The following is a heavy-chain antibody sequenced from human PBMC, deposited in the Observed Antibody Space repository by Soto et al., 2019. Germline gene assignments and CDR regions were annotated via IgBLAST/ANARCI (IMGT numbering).Heavy chain of an antibody. V-gene: IGHV3-64*01. J-gene: IGHJ6*03. D-gene: IGHD6-19*01. CDR1: GFTFSSYA. Sequence: PGGSLRLSCAASGFTFSSYAMHWVRQAPGKGLEYVSAISSNGGSTYYANYVKGRFTISRDNSKNTLYLQMGSLRAEDMAVYYCARVGRQWLVHHYYYMDVWGKGTTVTVSS. CDR3: ARVGRQWLVHHYYYMDV. CDR2: ISSNGGST.